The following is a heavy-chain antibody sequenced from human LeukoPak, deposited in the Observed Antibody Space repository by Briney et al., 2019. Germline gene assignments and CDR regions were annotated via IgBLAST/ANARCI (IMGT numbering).Heavy chain of an antibody. CDR3: ARLGAGTLLDY. V-gene: IGHV4-39*01. D-gene: IGHD6-19*01. CDR1: GGSISSSGYY. Sequence: PSETLSLTCTVSGGSISSSGYYWGWIRQPPGKGLEWIGSIYYSGSTYYNPSLKSRVTISVDTSKNQFSLKLSSVTAADTAVYYCARLGAGTLLDYWGQGTLVTVSS. CDR2: IYYSGST. J-gene: IGHJ4*02.